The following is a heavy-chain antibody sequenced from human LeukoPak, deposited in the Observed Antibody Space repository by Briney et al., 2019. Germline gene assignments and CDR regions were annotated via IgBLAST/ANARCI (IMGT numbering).Heavy chain of an antibody. CDR3: ARSYSSGWYGWFDP. V-gene: IGHV4-4*09. J-gene: IGHJ5*02. D-gene: IGHD6-19*01. Sequence: SETLSLTCTVSGGSISSYYWSWIRQPPGKGLEWIGYIYTSGSTNYNPSLKSRVTISVDTSKSQFSLKLSSVTAADTAVYYCARSYSSGWYGWFDPWGQGTLVTVSS. CDR2: IYTSGST. CDR1: GGSISSYY.